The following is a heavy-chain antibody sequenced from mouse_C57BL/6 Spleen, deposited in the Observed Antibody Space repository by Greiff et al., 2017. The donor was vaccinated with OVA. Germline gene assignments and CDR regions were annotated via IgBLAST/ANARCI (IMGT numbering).Heavy chain of an antibody. D-gene: IGHD1-1*01. J-gene: IGHJ1*03. V-gene: IGHV5-9-1*02. CDR3: TRDYYGSSSHWYFDV. Sequence: EVQVVESGEGLVKPGGSLKLSCAASGFTFSSYAMSWVRQTPEKRLEWVAYISSGGDYIYYADTVKGRFTISRDNARNTLYLQMSSLKSEDTAMYYCTRDYYGSSSHWYFDVWGTGTTVTVSS. CDR2: ISSGGDYI. CDR1: GFTFSSYA.